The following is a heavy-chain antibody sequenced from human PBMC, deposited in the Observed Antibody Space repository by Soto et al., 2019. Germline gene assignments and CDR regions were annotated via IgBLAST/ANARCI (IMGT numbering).Heavy chain of an antibody. CDR3: ARERIQLWPDAFDI. CDR1: GFTFSSYD. V-gene: IGHV3-13*01. D-gene: IGHD5-18*01. Sequence: GGSLRLSCAASGFTFSSYDMHWVRQATGKGLEWVSAIGTAGDTYYPGSVKDRFTSSRENAKNSLYLQMNSLRAEDTAVYYCARERIQLWPDAFDIWGQGTMVTVSS. CDR2: IGTAGDT. J-gene: IGHJ3*02.